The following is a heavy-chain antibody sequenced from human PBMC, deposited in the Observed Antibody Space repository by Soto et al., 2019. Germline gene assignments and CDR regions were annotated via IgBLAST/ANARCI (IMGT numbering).Heavy chain of an antibody. Sequence: PSETLSLTGAVSGYSISSGYYWGWIRQRPGKGLEWSGSIYHSGSTYYDPSLKSRVTISVDTSKNQFSLKLSSVNAADTAVYYCARERVITFGGRGFYDYWGQGTLVTVSS. D-gene: IGHD3-16*01. J-gene: IGHJ4*02. CDR1: GYSISSGYY. CDR3: ARERVITFGGRGFYDY. V-gene: IGHV4-38-2*02. CDR2: IYHSGST.